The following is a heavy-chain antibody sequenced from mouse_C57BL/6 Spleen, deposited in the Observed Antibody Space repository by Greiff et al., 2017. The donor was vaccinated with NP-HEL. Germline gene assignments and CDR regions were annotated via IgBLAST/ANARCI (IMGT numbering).Heavy chain of an antibody. J-gene: IGHJ2*01. CDR1: GYSFTGYY. CDR2: IYPYNGVS. Sequence: EVQLQQSGPELVKPGASVKISCKASGYSFTGYYMHWVKQSPGNILDWIGYIYPYNGVSNYNQKFKDKATLTADKSSSTAYMELRSLTSEDSAVYDCSRSGTTVRAIDYWGQGTTLTVSS. D-gene: IGHD1-1*01. CDR3: SRSGTTVRAIDY. V-gene: IGHV1-31*01.